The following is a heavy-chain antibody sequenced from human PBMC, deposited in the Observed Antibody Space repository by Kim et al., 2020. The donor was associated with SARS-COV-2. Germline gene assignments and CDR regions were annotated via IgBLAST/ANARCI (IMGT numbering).Heavy chain of an antibody. CDR3: ARHSPSYDP. V-gene: IGHV4-4*08. J-gene: IGHJ5*02. CDR2: TGGS. Sequence: TGGSQYNPPHKSRVTMAVDTSNNQLSLKLSSVTAADTAVYYCARHSPSYDPWGQGTLVTVSS.